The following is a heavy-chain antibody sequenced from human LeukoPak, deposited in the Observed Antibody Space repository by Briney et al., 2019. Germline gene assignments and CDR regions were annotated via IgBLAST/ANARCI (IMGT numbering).Heavy chain of an antibody. D-gene: IGHD2-2*01. Sequence: GGSLRLSCAASGFTFSSYWMSWVRQAPGKGLEWVANIKQDGSEKYYVDSVKGRFTISRDNAKNSLYLQMNSLRAEDTAVYYCARERGGCSSTGCHNWFDPWGQGTLVTVSS. V-gene: IGHV3-7*01. CDR2: IKQDGSEK. J-gene: IGHJ5*02. CDR1: GFTFSSYW. CDR3: ARERGGCSSTGCHNWFDP.